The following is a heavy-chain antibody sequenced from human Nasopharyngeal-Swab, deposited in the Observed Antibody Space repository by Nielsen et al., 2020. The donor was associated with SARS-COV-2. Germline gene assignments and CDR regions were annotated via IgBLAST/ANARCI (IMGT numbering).Heavy chain of an antibody. CDR1: VGTFSSYA. CDR2: IIPIFGTA. D-gene: IGHD6-19*01. J-gene: IGHJ6*02. Sequence: SVKVSCKASVGTFSSYAISWVRQAPGQGLEWMGGIIPIFGTANYAQKFQGRVTITADESTSTAYMELSSLRSEDTAVYYCARERYSSGWTTLGGSAYSYYGMDVWGRGTTVTVSS. V-gene: IGHV1-69*13. CDR3: ARERYSSGWTTLGGSAYSYYGMDV.